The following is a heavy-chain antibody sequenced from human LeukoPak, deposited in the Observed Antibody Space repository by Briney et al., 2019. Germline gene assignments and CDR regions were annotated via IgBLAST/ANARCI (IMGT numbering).Heavy chain of an antibody. CDR3: ARNKRVVVAATLGYDAFDI. CDR1: GGTFSSYA. CDR2: IIPIFGTA. D-gene: IGHD2-15*01. V-gene: IGHV1-69*13. Sequence: ASVKVSCKASGGTFSSYAISWVRQAPGQGLEWMGGIIPIFGTANYAQKFQGRVTITADESTSTAYMELSSLRSEDTAVYYCARNKRVVVAATLGYDAFDIWGQGTMVTVSS. J-gene: IGHJ3*02.